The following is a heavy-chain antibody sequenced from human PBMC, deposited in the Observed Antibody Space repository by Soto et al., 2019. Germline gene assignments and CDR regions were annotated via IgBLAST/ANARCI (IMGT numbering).Heavy chain of an antibody. J-gene: IGHJ4*02. CDR3: AGQGADIVATIGFSWYFDY. D-gene: IGHD5-12*01. V-gene: IGHV4-59*08. Sequence: SETLSLTCTVSGGSISSYYWSWIRQPPGKGLEWIGYIYYSGSTNYNPSLKSRVTISVDTSKNQFSLKLSSVTAADTAVYYCAGQGADIVATIGFSWYFDYWGQGNPVTVSS. CDR1: GGSISSYY. CDR2: IYYSGST.